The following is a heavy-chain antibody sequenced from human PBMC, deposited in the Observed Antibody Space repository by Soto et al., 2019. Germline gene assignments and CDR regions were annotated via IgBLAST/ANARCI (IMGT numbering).Heavy chain of an antibody. CDR1: GYTFTSYD. D-gene: IGHD2-15*01. CDR2: MNPNSGNT. V-gene: IGHV1-8*01. CDR3: ARTQYCSGGSCYSGNWFDP. J-gene: IGHJ5*02. Sequence: QVQLVQSGAEVKKPGASVKVSCKASGYTFTSYDINWVRQATGQGLEWMGWMNPNSGNTGYAQKFQGRVTMTRNTSISTADMEMSSLRSEDTAVYDGARTQYCSGGSCYSGNWFDPWGQGTLVTVSS.